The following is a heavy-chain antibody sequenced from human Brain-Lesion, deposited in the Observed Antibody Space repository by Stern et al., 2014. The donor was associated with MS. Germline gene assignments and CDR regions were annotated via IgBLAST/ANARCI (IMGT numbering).Heavy chain of an antibody. J-gene: IGHJ4*02. CDR3: ARGRGSI. CDR2: VYYSGNT. Sequence: QVQLQESGPGLVKPAETLSLTCTVSNGSLSSYYWSWIRKSTGKGLEWIGYVYYSGNTNYNPSLRSRVTISVDTSMNEFSLKLSSVTAADTAVYFCARGRGSIWGQGIVVTVSS. CDR1: NGSLSSYY. V-gene: IGHV4-59*01. D-gene: IGHD3-3*01.